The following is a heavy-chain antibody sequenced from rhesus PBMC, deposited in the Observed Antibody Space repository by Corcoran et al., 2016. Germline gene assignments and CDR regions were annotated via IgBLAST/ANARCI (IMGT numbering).Heavy chain of an antibody. CDR1: GASISSYW. Sequence: QVQLQESGPGLVKASETLSLTCAVSGASISSYWWNWIRQPPGKGLEWIGEINGNSGITNYNPSLKSRVTFSKDASKTQFSLKLSSVTAADTAVYYCANQVNQGGLDSWGQGVVVSVSS. J-gene: IGHJ6*01. D-gene: IGHD3-34*01. V-gene: IGHV4-80*01. CDR3: ANQVNQGGLDS. CDR2: INGNSGIT.